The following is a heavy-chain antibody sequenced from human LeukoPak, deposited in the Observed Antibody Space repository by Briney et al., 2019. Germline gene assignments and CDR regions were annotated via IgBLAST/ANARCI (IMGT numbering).Heavy chain of an antibody. CDR1: GYTFTSFD. J-gene: IGHJ4*02. CDR3: ATPTMRGPSYGYVRLLN. V-gene: IGHV1-8*03. CDR2: MNPSSGDI. Sequence: ASVKVSCKASGYTFTSFDINWVRQATGQGPEWMGWMNPSSGDIGYAQKFQGRVTFTRDTSTNTAYMELSSLTSEDTAVYYCATPTMRGPSYGYVRLLNWGQGSLVTVSS. D-gene: IGHD5-18*01.